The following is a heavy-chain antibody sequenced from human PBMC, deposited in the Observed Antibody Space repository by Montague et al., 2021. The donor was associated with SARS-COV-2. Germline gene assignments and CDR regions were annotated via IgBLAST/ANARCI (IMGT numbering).Heavy chain of an antibody. CDR2: ISTSAYTT. CDR1: GFTFSNYD. J-gene: IGHJ3*02. Sequence: SLRLSCAASGFTFSNYDMNWVRQAPGKGPEWISCISTSAYTTSYAGSVKGRFTIPRDNGKNSLYLQMNSLRVEDTAVYYCTRDYRSIVGDGLDIWGQGTKVTVSS. CDR3: TRDYRSIVGDGLDI. V-gene: IGHV3-48*03. D-gene: IGHD3-16*02.